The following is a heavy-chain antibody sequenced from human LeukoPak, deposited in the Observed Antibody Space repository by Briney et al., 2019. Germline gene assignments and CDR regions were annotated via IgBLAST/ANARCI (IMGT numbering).Heavy chain of an antibody. J-gene: IGHJ4*02. V-gene: IGHV1-2*02. D-gene: IGHD2-2*01. CDR1: GYTFTDYY. CDR3: ARANFLYCSSTTCLFDY. CDR2: INPNDGDT. Sequence: GASVKVSCKASGYTFTDYYMHWVRQAPGQGFEWMGWINPNDGDTNYAQKFQGRVTMTRDTSTSAAHMEVSRLRSDDTAVYYCARANFLYCSSTTCLFDYWGQGTLVTVSS.